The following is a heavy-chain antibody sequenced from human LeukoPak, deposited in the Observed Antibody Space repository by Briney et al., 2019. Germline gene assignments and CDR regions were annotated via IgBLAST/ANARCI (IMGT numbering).Heavy chain of an antibody. CDR3: ARNRGLLPDDY. J-gene: IGHJ4*02. CDR2: ILPTTGGT. D-gene: IGHD3-10*01. V-gene: IGHV1-2*02. CDR1: GYTFTGYY. Sequence: ASVKVSCKASGYTFTGYYIHWVRQAPGQGLEWMGWILPTTGGTSYAQKFQGRVTMTRDTSISTAYMELSRLRSDDTAVYYCARNRGLLPDDYWGQGTLLTVSS.